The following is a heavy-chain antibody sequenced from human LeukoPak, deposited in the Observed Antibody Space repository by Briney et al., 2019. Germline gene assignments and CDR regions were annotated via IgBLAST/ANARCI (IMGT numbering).Heavy chain of an antibody. J-gene: IGHJ4*02. CDR1: GFTFSSYW. CDR2: IKQDGSEK. V-gene: IGHV3-7*01. D-gene: IGHD3-10*01. CDR3: ARLSYGSGSYHFDY. Sequence: PGGSLRLSCAASGFTFSSYWMSWVRQAPGKGLEWVANIKQDGSEKYYVDSVKGRFTISRDNAKNSLYLQMNSLRAEDTAVYYCARLSYGSGSYHFDYWGQGTLVTVSS.